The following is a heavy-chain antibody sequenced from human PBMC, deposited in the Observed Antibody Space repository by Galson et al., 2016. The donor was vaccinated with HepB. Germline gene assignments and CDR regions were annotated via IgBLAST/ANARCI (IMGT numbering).Heavy chain of an antibody. D-gene: IGHD1-26*01. Sequence: QSGAEVKKPGESLKISCKGSGYTFTDYWIAWVRQMPGKGLEWMGIVHPSGSNIRYSPSYSPSFQGQVTISAGKSISAAYLLWSSLKASDTALYYRASRVLLSPCKRTWTACLAATRSTSRDTAICSCSDRRLPSGSERGGYFDLWGRGTLVTVSS. J-gene: IGHJ2*01. V-gene: IGHV5-51*01. CDR2: VHPSGSNI. CDR3: ASRVLLSPCKRTWTACLAATRSTSRDTAICSCSDRRLPSGSERGGYFDL. CDR1: GYTFTDYW.